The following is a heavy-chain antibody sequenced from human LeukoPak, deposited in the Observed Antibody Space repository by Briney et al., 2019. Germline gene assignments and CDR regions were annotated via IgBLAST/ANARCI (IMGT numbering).Heavy chain of an antibody. V-gene: IGHV1-18*04. CDR1: GYTFTSYG. D-gene: IGHD6-19*01. J-gene: IGHJ5*02. CDR3: ARDKTSSGRRGNWFDP. Sequence: APVKVSCKASGYTFTSYGISWVRQAPGQGLEWMGWISAYNGNTNYAQKLQGRVTMTTDTSTSTAYMELRSLRSDDTAVYYCARDKTSSGRRGNWFDPWGQGNLVTVSS. CDR2: ISAYNGNT.